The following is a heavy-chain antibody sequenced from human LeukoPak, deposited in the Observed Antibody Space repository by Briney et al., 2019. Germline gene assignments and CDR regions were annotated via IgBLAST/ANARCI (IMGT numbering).Heavy chain of an antibody. J-gene: IGHJ3*02. CDR2: IYTSGSA. CDR3: ARGLGCSSTRCSDAFDI. Sequence: SETLSLTCTVSGGSISIYYWNWIRQPAGKGLEWIGRIYTSGSANYNPSLKSRVTMSVDTSNNQFSLKLSSVTAADTAVYYCARGLGCSSTRCSDAFDIWGQGTMVTVSS. V-gene: IGHV4-4*07. CDR1: GGSISIYY. D-gene: IGHD2-2*01.